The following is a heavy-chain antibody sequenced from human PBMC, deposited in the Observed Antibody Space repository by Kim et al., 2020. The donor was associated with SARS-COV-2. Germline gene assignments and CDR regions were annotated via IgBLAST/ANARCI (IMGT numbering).Heavy chain of an antibody. J-gene: IGHJ4*02. CDR1: GYTFTSYA. Sequence: ASVKVSCKASGYTFTSYAMNWVRQAPGQGLEWMGWINTNTGNPTYAQGFTGRFVFSLDTSVSTAYLQISSLKAEDTAVYYCASHHDYGDPSAAGGPAEADYWGQGTLVTVSS. D-gene: IGHD4-17*01. CDR3: ASHHDYGDPSAAGGPAEADY. CDR2: INTNTGNP. V-gene: IGHV7-4-1*02.